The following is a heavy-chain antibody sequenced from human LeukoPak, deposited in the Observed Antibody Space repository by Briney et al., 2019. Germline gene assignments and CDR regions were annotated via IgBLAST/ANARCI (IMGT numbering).Heavy chain of an antibody. J-gene: IGHJ4*02. Sequence: SETLSLTCTVSGNSISSSSCYWVWTRQPPGKGLEWIGSINYYGKTYYNPSVKSRVTISVDTSKNQFSLMVRSVTAADTAVYYCGRSAGFVHFDHWGQGTLVTVTS. D-gene: IGHD3-16*01. V-gene: IGHV4-39*07. CDR2: INYYGKT. CDR1: GNSISSSSCY. CDR3: GRSAGFVHFDH.